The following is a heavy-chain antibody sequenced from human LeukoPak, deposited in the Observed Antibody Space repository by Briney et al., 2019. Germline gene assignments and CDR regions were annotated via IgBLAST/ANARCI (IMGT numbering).Heavy chain of an antibody. CDR3: RGDSSGYYAEYFQH. CDR1: GGSISSYY. Sequence: PSETLSLTCTVSGGSISSYYWSWIRQPAGKGLEWIGRIYTSGSTNYNPSLKSRVTMSVDTSKNQCSLKLSSVTAADTAVYYCRGDSSGYYAEYFQHWGQGTLVTVSS. D-gene: IGHD3-22*01. CDR2: IYTSGST. J-gene: IGHJ1*01. V-gene: IGHV4-4*07.